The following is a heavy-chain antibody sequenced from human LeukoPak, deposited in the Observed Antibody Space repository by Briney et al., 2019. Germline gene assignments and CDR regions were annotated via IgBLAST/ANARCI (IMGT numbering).Heavy chain of an antibody. Sequence: PGGSLRLSCAASGFTFSSYAMSWVRQAPGKGLEWVSTIDDNGDNTYYADSVKGRFTISRDNSENTLYLQMNGLTAEDTAMYYCARDSYQDYYGRFDPWGQGTLVIVSS. CDR2: IDDNGDNT. V-gene: IGHV3-23*01. CDR1: GFTFSSYA. J-gene: IGHJ5*02. CDR3: ARDSYQDYYGRFDP. D-gene: IGHD3-10*01.